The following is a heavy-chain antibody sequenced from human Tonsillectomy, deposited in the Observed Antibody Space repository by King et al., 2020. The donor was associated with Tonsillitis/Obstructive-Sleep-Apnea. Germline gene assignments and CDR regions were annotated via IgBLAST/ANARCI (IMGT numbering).Heavy chain of an antibody. CDR2: IYYSGST. Sequence: QLQESGPGLVKPSETLSLTCTVSGGSISSSSYYWGWIRQPPGKGLEWIGSIYYSGSTYYNPSLKSRVTISVDTSKNQFSLKLSSVPAADTAVYYCARHSKSEYSSSSRQHQVPWFDPWGQGTLVTVSS. D-gene: IGHD6-6*01. J-gene: IGHJ5*02. CDR1: GGSISSSSYY. CDR3: ARHSKSEYSSSSRQHQVPWFDP. V-gene: IGHV4-39*01.